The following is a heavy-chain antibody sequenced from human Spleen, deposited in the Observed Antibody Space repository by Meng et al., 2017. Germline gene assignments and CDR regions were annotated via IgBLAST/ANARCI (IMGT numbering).Heavy chain of an antibody. CDR2: ITGGGNI. CDR1: GFTFSAYA. V-gene: IGHV3-23*01. CDR3: ARGGIATTGTSA. D-gene: IGHD6-13*01. Sequence: VQLLESGGGLVQPGGSLRLSCASSGFTFSAYAMSWVRQAPGKGLEWVSAITGGGNIYYADSVKGRFTIARDNAKNTLYLQMNSLRAEDTAVYYCARGGIATTGTSAWGQGTLVTVSS. J-gene: IGHJ5*02.